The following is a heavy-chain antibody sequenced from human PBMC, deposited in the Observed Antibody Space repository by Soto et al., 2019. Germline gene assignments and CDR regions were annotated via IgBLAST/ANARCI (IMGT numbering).Heavy chain of an antibody. D-gene: IGHD1-26*01. CDR3: AGVEDEGGSFFD. CDR1: GFTFGSYA. V-gene: IGHV3-30*01. Sequence: GGSLRLSXAASGFTFGSYAMHWVRQAPGGALEWVAVISYDGFNRYYAESVKGRFTISRDNSKNTLYLQMDNLKPDDAAVYFCAGVEDEGGSFFDWGQGTLVTVSS. CDR2: ISYDGFNR. J-gene: IGHJ4*02.